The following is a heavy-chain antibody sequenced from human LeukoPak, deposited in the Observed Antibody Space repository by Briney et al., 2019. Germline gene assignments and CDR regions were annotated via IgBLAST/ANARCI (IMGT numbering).Heavy chain of an antibody. Sequence: ASVKVSCKRSGYIFATYYMHWVRQAPGQGLEWLGIINPRDGSTTYAQKFQGTVTMTRDTSTSTFYMELTSLRSEDTAVYYCAFYYDSSGFFWGQGTLVTVSS. CDR3: AFYYDSSGFF. V-gene: IGHV1-46*01. CDR2: INPRDGST. J-gene: IGHJ4*02. CDR1: GYIFATYY. D-gene: IGHD3-22*01.